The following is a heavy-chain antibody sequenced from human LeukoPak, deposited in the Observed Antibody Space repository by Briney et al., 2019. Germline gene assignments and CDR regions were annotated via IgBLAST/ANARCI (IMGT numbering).Heavy chain of an antibody. CDR2: ISSSSSYI. Sequence: GSLRLSCAASGFTFSNYAMTWVRQAPGKGLEWVSSISSSSSYIYYADSVKGRFTISRDNAKNSLYLQMNSLRAEDTAVYYCARSAYYDSSGYPSGAFDIWGQGTMVTVSS. V-gene: IGHV3-21*01. CDR3: ARSAYYDSSGYPSGAFDI. D-gene: IGHD3-22*01. J-gene: IGHJ3*02. CDR1: GFTFSNYA.